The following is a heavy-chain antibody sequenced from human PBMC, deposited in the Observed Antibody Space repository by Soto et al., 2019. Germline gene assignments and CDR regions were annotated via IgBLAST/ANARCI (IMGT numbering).Heavy chain of an antibody. CDR3: ASDTARVYYGLDV. V-gene: IGHV3-73*02. Sequence: EVQLVESGGGLVQPGGSLKLSCAASGFTFSGSAMHWVRQASGKGLGWVGRIRSKANNYATAYAASVEGRFTISRDDSKNTAHLQMNSLKTEDTAVYYCASDTARVYYGLDVWGLGTTVTVSS. CDR1: GFTFSGSA. CDR2: IRSKANNYAT. D-gene: IGHD5-18*01. J-gene: IGHJ6*02.